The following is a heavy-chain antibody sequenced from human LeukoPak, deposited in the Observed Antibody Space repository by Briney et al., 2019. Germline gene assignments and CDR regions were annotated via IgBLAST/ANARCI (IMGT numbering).Heavy chain of an antibody. D-gene: IGHD3-22*01. CDR2: IYYSGST. CDR1: GGSISSGDYY. V-gene: IGHV4-30-4*08. Sequence: SETLSLTCTVSGGSISSGDYYWRWIRQPPGKGLEWIGYIYYSGSTYYNPSLKSRVTISVDTSKNQFSLKLSPVTAADTAVYYCARQNYYDSSGYYYYMDVWGKGTTVTVSS. CDR3: ARQNYYDSSGYYYYMDV. J-gene: IGHJ6*03.